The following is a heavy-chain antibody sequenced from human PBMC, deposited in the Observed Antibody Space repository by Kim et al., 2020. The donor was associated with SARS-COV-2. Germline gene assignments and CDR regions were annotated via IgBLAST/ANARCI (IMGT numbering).Heavy chain of an antibody. CDR3: AKEGGGGSYAFDY. Sequence: YADSVKGRFTISRDNSKNTLYLQMNSLRAEDTAVYYCAKEGGGGSYAFDYWGQGTLVTVSS. D-gene: IGHD1-26*01. V-gene: IGHV3-23*01. J-gene: IGHJ4*02.